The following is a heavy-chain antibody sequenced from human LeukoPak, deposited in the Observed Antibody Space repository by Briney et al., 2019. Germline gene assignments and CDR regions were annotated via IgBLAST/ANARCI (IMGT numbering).Heavy chain of an antibody. CDR1: GFTFSSYE. CDR2: ISSSGSTI. D-gene: IGHD5-24*01. Sequence: PGGSLRLSCAASGFTFSSYEMNWVRQAPGEGLEWVSYISSSGSTIYYADSVKGRFTISRDNSKNTLYLQMNSLIAEDTAVYYCAKSGYNRFDYWGQGTRVTVSS. V-gene: IGHV3-48*03. J-gene: IGHJ4*02. CDR3: AKSGYNRFDY.